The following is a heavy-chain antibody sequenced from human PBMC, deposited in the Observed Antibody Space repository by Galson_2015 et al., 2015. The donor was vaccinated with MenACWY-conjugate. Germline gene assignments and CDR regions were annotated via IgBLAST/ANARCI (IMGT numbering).Heavy chain of an antibody. J-gene: IGHJ4*02. V-gene: IGHV3-15*01. CDR2: IKSKTDGGAT. CDR1: GFSFNYAW. D-gene: IGHD3-10*01. CDR3: ATDVPGIGAGEFDY. Sequence: SLRLSCAASGFSFNYAWMSWVRQAPGKGLEWVGRIKSKTDGGATDYAAPVKGRSTISRDDSKNTLYLQMNSLKSEDTAVYYCATDVPGIGAGEFDYWGQGTLVIVSS.